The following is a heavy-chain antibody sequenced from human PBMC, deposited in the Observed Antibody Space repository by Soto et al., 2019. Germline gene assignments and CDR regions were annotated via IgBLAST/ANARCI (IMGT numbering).Heavy chain of an antibody. J-gene: IGHJ4*02. V-gene: IGHV1-69*13. CDR3: ASNEQDKSGFREFYFDY. CDR1: GGTFSSYA. Sequence: SVKVSCKASGGTFSSYAISWVRQAPGQGLEWMGGIIPIFGTANYAQKFQGRVTVTADESTSTAYMELSSLRSEDTAVYYCASNEQDKSGFREFYFDYWGQGTLVTVS. D-gene: IGHD3-10*01. CDR2: IIPIFGTA.